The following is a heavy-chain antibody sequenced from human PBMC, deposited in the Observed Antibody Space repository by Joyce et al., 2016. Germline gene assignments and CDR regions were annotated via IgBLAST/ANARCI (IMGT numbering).Heavy chain of an antibody. Sequence: QLRLQESGPGLVKPSETLSLTSSVSGGSISRKDYYWGWIRQPPGKGMAWIGGIFHSGRTDENPSLKSRVTMTVDTSKSQGSLNLSSLTAADTAVYFCATYYYERSGYYLYWGQGTLVTVSS. J-gene: IGHJ4*02. CDR3: ATYYYERSGYYLY. CDR2: IFHSGRT. D-gene: IGHD3-22*01. V-gene: IGHV4-39*01. CDR1: GGSISRKDYY.